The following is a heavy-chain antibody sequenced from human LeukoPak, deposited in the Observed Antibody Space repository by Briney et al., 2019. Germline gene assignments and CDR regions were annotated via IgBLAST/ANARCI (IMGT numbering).Heavy chain of an antibody. J-gene: IGHJ1*01. D-gene: IGHD1-1*01. CDR2: ISSDSTTM. V-gene: IGHV3-48*02. CDR1: GFTFSTYI. Sequence: GGSLRLSCVASGFTFSTYIMNWVRQAPGKGLEWVSYISSDSTTMNYADSVRGRFIISRDNAKSSLFLQMNSLRDEDTAVYYCARGTATTGGYFLHCGPGTLVTVSS. CDR3: ARGTATTGGYFLH.